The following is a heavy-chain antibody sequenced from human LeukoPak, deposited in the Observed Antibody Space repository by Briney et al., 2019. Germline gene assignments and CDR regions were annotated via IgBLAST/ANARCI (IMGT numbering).Heavy chain of an antibody. V-gene: IGHV3-43D*03. J-gene: IGHJ4*02. D-gene: IGHD3-22*01. CDR2: ISWDGGST. CDR3: AKGYSGYDYVGGHYYDSSGYLDY. CDR1: GFTFDDYA. Sequence: PGGSLRLSCAASGFTFDDYAMHWVRQAPGKGLEWVSLISWDGGSTYYADSVKGRFTISRDNSKNSLYLQMNSLRAEDTALYYCAKGYSGYDYVGGHYYDSSGYLDYWGQGTLVTVSS.